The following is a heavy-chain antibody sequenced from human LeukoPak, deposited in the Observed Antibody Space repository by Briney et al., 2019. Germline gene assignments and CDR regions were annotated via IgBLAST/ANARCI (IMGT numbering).Heavy chain of an antibody. CDR3: ARERIERYTYASSDFDY. Sequence: PSETLSLTCTVSGGSISSYYWSWIRQPPGKGLGWIGYIYYSGSTNYKPSLKSRVTISVDTSKNQFSLKVTSVTAADTALYYCARERIERYTYASSDFDYWGRGTLVTVSS. D-gene: IGHD5-18*01. CDR2: IYYSGST. CDR1: GGSISSYY. V-gene: IGHV4-59*12. J-gene: IGHJ4*02.